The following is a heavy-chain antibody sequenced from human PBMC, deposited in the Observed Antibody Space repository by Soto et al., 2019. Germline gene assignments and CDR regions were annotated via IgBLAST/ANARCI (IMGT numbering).Heavy chain of an antibody. V-gene: IGHV4-34*01. CDR3: ARGFSRNLSSRWEKNWFDP. CDR1: GGAFSGYY. J-gene: IGHJ5*02. CDR2: INHSGST. Sequence: ETRSLTCAVYGGAFSGYYWGCIRQRPGKGLEWIGEINHSGSTNYNPSLKSRVTISVDTSKNQFSLKLSSVTAADTAVYYCARGFSRNLSSRWEKNWFDPWGQGNLVTVS. D-gene: IGHD6-19*01.